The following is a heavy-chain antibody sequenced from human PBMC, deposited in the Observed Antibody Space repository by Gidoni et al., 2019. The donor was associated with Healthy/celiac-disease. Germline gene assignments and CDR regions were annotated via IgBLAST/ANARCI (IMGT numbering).Heavy chain of an antibody. Sequence: EVQLVESGGGLVKPGGSLRLSCAAAGFTFSSYSMNWVRQAPGKGLEWVSSISSSSSYIYYADSVKGRFTISRDNAKNSLYLQMNSLRAEDTAVYYCARDSGSGYSDYWGQGTLVTVSS. CDR2: ISSSSSYI. V-gene: IGHV3-21*01. CDR3: ARDSGSGYSDY. CDR1: GFTFSSYS. D-gene: IGHD3-22*01. J-gene: IGHJ4*02.